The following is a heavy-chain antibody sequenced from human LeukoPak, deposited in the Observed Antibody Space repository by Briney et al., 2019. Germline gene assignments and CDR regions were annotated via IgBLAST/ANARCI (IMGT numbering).Heavy chain of an antibody. Sequence: SVKVSCKASGGTFISYAISWVRQAPGQGLEWMGGIIPIFGTANYAQKFQGRVTITADESTSTAYMELSSLRSEDTAVYYCARGAATAEYFQHWGQGTLVTVSS. CDR3: ARGAATAEYFQH. CDR1: GGTFISYA. J-gene: IGHJ1*01. D-gene: IGHD2-15*01. CDR2: IIPIFGTA. V-gene: IGHV1-69*01.